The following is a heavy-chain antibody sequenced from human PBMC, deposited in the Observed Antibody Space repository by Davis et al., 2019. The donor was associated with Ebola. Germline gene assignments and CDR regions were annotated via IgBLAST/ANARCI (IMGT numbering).Heavy chain of an antibody. V-gene: IGHV3-53*01. CDR1: GFIVSDKY. D-gene: IGHD4-17*01. Sequence: GGSLRLSCVVSGFIVSDKYMSWVRQAPGKGLEWVSVLYTDGRTYHSDSVKGRFTISRDNAKNTVSFQMNDLRVEDTAVYFCTRHVPGDFWFFDLWGRGTMVTVSS. CDR2: LYTDGRT. CDR3: TRHVPGDFWFFDL. J-gene: IGHJ2*01.